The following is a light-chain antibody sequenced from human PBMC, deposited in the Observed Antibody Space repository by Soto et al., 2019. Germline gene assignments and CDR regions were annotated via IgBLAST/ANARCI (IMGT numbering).Light chain of an antibody. Sequence: IVLTQSTDTRAVSPVEVATLSCLASQSVTSNLAWYQQKRGQAPRLLIYAASTRATGVPASFSGSGSGTDFTLTISSLQPQDFAAYYCQQRSDWLTITFGQGTRLEIK. J-gene: IGKJ5*01. CDR2: AAS. CDR3: QQRSDWLTIT. CDR1: QSVTSN. V-gene: IGKV3-11*01.